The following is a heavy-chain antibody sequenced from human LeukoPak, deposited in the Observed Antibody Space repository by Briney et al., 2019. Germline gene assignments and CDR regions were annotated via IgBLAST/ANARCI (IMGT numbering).Heavy chain of an antibody. V-gene: IGHV4-31*03. D-gene: IGHD3-22*01. CDR2: IYYSGST. CDR1: GGSISSGGYS. Sequence: PSETLSLTCTVSGGSISSGGYSWSWIRQHPGKGLEWIGYIYYSGSTYYNPSLKSRVTISVDTPKNQFSLKLSSVTAADTAVYYCARASRGYYYDSSGFPTFDYWGQGTLVTVSS. CDR3: ARASRGYYYDSSGFPTFDY. J-gene: IGHJ4*02.